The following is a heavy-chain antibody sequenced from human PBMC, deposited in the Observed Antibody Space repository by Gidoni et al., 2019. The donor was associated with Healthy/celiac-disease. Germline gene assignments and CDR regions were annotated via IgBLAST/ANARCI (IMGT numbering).Heavy chain of an antibody. D-gene: IGHD3-22*01. J-gene: IGHJ6*02. CDR2: ISYDGSNK. Sequence: QVQLVESGGGVVQPGRSLRLSCAASGFTFSSYDMPWVRQAPGKGLEWVAVISYDGSNKYYADSVKGRFTISRDNSKNTLYLQMNSLRAEDTAVYYCAKDFQYRVIVVVPSDYGMDVWGQGTTVTVSS. CDR3: AKDFQYRVIVVVPSDYGMDV. V-gene: IGHV3-30*18. CDR1: GFTFSSYD.